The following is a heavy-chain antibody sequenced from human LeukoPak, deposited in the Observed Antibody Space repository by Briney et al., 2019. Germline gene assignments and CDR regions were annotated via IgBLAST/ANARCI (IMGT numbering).Heavy chain of an antibody. V-gene: IGHV1-8*03. CDR3: ARGLSPCSSGHCYQPNWLAS. CDR2: MNPNSGNT. J-gene: IGHJ5*01. CDR1: GYTFTSYD. D-gene: IGHD2-15*01. Sequence: GASVKVSCKASGYTFTSYDINWVRQATGQGLEWMGWMNPNSGNTGYAQKFQGRVTITRNTSISTAYMELSSLISEDTAVYYCARGLSPCSSGHCYQPNWLASWGQGTLATVSS.